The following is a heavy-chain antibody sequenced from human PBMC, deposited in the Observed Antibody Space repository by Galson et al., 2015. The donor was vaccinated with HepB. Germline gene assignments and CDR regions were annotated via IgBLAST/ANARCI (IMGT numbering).Heavy chain of an antibody. CDR2: IKQDGSEK. D-gene: IGHD6-13*01. CDR1: GFTFSSYW. CDR3: ARRRPGFGAAGPFFDY. Sequence: SLRLSCAASGFTFSSYWMSWVRQAPGKGLEWVANIKQDGSEKYYVDSVKGRFTISRDNAKNSLYLQMNSLRAEDTAVYYCARRRPGFGAAGPFFDYWGQGTLVTVSS. J-gene: IGHJ4*02. V-gene: IGHV3-7*03.